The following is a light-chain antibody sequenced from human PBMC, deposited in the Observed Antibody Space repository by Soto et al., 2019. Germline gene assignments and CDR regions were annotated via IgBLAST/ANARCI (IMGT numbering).Light chain of an antibody. Sequence: DIQMTQSPSSLSASVGDRVTITCRASQNVSHFLNWYQQKPGKAPKLLIYATYSLHSGVPSRFSGSGFGTDFTLTISSLQTEDFATYYCQLNYSLPPITFGQGTRLEIK. CDR1: QNVSHF. V-gene: IGKV1-39*01. J-gene: IGKJ5*01. CDR3: QLNYSLPPIT. CDR2: ATY.